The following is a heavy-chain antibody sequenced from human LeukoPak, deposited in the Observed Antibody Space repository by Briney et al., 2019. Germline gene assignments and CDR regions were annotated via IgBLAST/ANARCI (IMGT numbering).Heavy chain of an antibody. D-gene: IGHD7-27*01. CDR1: GGSISSSSYY. Sequence: SETLSLTCTVSGGSISSSSYYWGWIRQPPGKGLEWIGSIYYSGSTYYNPSLKSRVTISVDTSKNQFSLKLSSVTAADTAVYYCARTGDTGYWGQGTLVTVSS. V-gene: IGHV4-39*01. J-gene: IGHJ4*02. CDR3: ARTGDTGY. CDR2: IYYSGST.